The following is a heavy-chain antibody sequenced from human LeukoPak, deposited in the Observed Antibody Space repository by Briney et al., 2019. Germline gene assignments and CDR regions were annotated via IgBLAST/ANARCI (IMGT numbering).Heavy chain of an antibody. CDR1: GGSISSYY. CDR3: AREEYLSGSGSFDY. Sequence: PSETLSLTCTVSGGSISSYYWSWIRQPPGKGLEWIGYIYYSGSTNYNPSLKSRVTISVDTSKNQFSLKLSSVTAADTAVYYCAREEYLSGSGSFDYWGQGTLVTVSS. D-gene: IGHD3-10*01. J-gene: IGHJ4*02. CDR2: IYYSGST. V-gene: IGHV4-59*01.